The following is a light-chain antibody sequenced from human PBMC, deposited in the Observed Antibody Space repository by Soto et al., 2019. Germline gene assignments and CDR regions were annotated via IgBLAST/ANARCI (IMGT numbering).Light chain of an antibody. V-gene: IGLV2-14*01. CDR1: STDVGGYNY. CDR3: CLFTTSSTWV. Sequence: QSALTQPPSAAGSPGQSVTISCTGTSTDVGGYNYVSWYQQYPGKAPKLMIYELRNRPSGVSNRFSGSKSGNTASLTISGLLGEDEADYYCCLFTTSSTWVFGGGTQLTVL. J-gene: IGLJ3*02. CDR2: ELR.